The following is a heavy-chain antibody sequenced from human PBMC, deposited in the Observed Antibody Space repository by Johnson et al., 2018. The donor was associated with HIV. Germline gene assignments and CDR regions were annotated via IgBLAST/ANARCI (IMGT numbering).Heavy chain of an antibody. CDR2: IKSKTDGSST. D-gene: IGHD3-22*01. CDR1: GFTFNNAW. V-gene: IGHV3-74*02. CDR3: VRRSWVLLHAFDI. Sequence: VQLVESGGGLVEPGGSLRLSCAASGFTFNNAWMSWVRQAPGKGLEWVGRIKSKTDGSSTSYADSVKGRFTISRDNAKNTLYLEMKSLRVDDKAGYYCVRRSWVLLHAFDIWGQGTMVTVSS. J-gene: IGHJ3*02.